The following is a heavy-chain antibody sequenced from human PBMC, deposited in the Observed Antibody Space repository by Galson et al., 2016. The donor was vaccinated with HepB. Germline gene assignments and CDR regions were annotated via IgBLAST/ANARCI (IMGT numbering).Heavy chain of an antibody. Sequence: SLRLSCAASGFIFSDYYVSWIRQGPGKGLEWVSYISRSSSYTNYADSVKGRFTISRDNAKSSLYLQMNSLRAEDTAVYYCARGGGSSFDAFDIWGQGTMVTVSS. V-gene: IGHV3-11*06. CDR1: GFIFSDYY. CDR3: ARGGGSSFDAFDI. J-gene: IGHJ3*02. D-gene: IGHD6-6*01. CDR2: ISRSSSYT.